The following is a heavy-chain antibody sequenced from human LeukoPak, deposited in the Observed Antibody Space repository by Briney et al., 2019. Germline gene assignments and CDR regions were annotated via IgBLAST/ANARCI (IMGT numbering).Heavy chain of an antibody. J-gene: IGHJ3*02. Sequence: GGSLRLSCAASGFTFSSYGIHWVRQAPGKGLEWVAFVRYDGSDKYYAGSVKGRFTISRDNSKNTLYLQMNSLRAEDTAVYYCARRGASTGAFDIWGQGTMVTVSS. CDR1: GFTFSSYG. CDR3: ARRGASTGAFDI. CDR2: VRYDGSDK. V-gene: IGHV3-30*02. D-gene: IGHD1-26*01.